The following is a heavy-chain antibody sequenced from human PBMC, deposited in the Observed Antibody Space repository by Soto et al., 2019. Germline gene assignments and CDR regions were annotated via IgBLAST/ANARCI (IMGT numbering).Heavy chain of an antibody. J-gene: IGHJ5*02. V-gene: IGHV5-51*01. CDR2: IYPGDSDT. CDR3: ARGLNIVVVVAATWFDP. D-gene: IGHD2-15*01. CDR1: GYSFTSYW. Sequence: GESLKISCKGSGYSFTSYWIGWVRQMPGKGLEWMGIIYPGDSDTRYSPSFQGQVTISADKSISTAYLQWSSLKASDTAMYYCARGLNIVVVVAATWFDPWGQGTLVTVSS.